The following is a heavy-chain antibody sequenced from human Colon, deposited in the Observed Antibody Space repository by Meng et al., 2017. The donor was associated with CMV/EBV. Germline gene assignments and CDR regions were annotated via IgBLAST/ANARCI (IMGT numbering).Heavy chain of an antibody. CDR1: GHTSTNYW. Sequence: GESLKISCQVSGHTSTNYWIGWVRQKPGKGLEWMGVIYPRDSDTIYSPSVEGQVTISADNSINTAYLQWTSLKASDTAMYYCARSSSSFFDYWGQGTLVTVSS. CDR2: IYPRDSDT. CDR3: ARSSSSFFDY. V-gene: IGHV5-51*01. J-gene: IGHJ4*02. D-gene: IGHD6-13*01.